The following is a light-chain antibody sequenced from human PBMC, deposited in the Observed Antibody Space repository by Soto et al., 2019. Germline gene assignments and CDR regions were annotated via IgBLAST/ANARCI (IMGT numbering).Light chain of an antibody. CDR3: QQYGSAPLT. V-gene: IGKV3-20*01. CDR1: QSVSRY. Sequence: EIVITQSPAILSVSPGERATLSCWASQSVSRYLAWYQQKPGQAPRLLIYGASSRDTGIPDRFSGSGSGTDFTLTISRLEPEDFAVYYCQQYGSAPLTFGGGTKV. CDR2: GAS. J-gene: IGKJ4*01.